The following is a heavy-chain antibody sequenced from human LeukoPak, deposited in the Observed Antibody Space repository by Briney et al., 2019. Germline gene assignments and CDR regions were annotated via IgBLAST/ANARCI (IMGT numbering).Heavy chain of an antibody. CDR3: ARRLASCGGDCYSFDY. D-gene: IGHD2-21*02. CDR2: IAPSDSYT. Sequence: GESLRISCKGSGXSFTTYWISWVRQMPGKGLEWMWRIAPSDSYTYYSPSFQGHVTISADKSINTAYLQWTSLRASDTAMYYCARRLASCGGDCYSFDYWGQGTLVTVSS. CDR1: GXSFTTYW. V-gene: IGHV5-10-1*01. J-gene: IGHJ4*02.